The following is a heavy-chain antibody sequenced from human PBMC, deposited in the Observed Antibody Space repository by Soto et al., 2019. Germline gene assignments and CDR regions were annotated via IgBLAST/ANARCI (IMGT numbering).Heavy chain of an antibody. CDR3: ARDHPQYSGSISPFYFYYCMDV. CDR1: GDSVSSNSAA. D-gene: IGHD6-6*01. CDR2: TYYRSKWYN. Sequence: SQTLSLTCAISGDSVSSNSAAWNWIRQSPSRGLEWLGRTYYRSKWYNDYAVSVKSRITINPDTSKNQFSLQLNSVTPEDTAVYYCARDHPQYSGSISPFYFYYCMDVWGQGTTVTVSS. J-gene: IGHJ6*02. V-gene: IGHV6-1*01.